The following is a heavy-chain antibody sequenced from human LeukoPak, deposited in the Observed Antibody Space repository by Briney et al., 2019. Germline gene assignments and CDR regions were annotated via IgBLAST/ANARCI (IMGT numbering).Heavy chain of an antibody. CDR2: IYHSGST. CDR1: GGAISSSSHY. Sequence: ASEALSLTCTVSGGAISSSSHYWGWIRQPPGKGLEWIGSIYHSGSTVYNPSLKSRVAISVDTSRNRFSLKLSSVTASDTAVYYCARNTTVTDWYFDLWGRGTLVTVSS. CDR3: ARNTTVTDWYFDL. V-gene: IGHV4-39*01. D-gene: IGHD4-17*01. J-gene: IGHJ2*01.